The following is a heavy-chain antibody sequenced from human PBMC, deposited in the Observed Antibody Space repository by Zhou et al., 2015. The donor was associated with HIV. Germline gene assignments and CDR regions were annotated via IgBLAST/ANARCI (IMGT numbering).Heavy chain of an antibody. CDR3: ARLVVAAAYGMDV. J-gene: IGHJ6*02. CDR1: GGTFSSYT. V-gene: IGHV1-69*02. D-gene: IGHD2-15*01. CDR2: IIPILGIA. Sequence: QVQLVQSGAEVKKPGSSVKVSCKASGGTFSSYTISWVRXAPGQGLEWMGRIIPILGIANYAQKFQGRVTITADKSTSTAYMELSSLRSEDTAVYYCARLVVAAAYGMDVWGQGTTVTVSS.